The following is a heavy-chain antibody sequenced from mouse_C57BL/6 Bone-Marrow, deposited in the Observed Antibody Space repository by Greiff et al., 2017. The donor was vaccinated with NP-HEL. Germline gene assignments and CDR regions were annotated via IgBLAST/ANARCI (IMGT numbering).Heavy chain of an antibody. CDR1: GYTFTDYY. CDR2: LNPYNGGT. V-gene: IGHV1-19*01. J-gene: IGHJ4*01. Sequence: VQLQQSGPVLVKPGASVKMSCKASGYTFTDYYMNWVKQSHGKSLEWIGVLNPYNGGTSYNQKFKGKATLTVDKSSSTAYMELNSLTSEDSAVYYCARRDYGSPLYYAMDYWGQGTSVTVSS. D-gene: IGHD1-1*01. CDR3: ARRDYGSPLYYAMDY.